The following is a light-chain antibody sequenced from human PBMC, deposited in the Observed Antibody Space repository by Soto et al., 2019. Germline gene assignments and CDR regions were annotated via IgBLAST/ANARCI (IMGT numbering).Light chain of an antibody. CDR3: QQYKNWRT. J-gene: IGKJ1*01. V-gene: IGKV3-15*01. Sequence: EIVVTQSPATLSVSPGERATLSCRASQSVNSNLAWYQQKPGQAPRLLIYDASTRATGVPARFSGSGSGTEFTLTISSLQSEDCAVYYCQQYKNWRTFGQGTKVDIK. CDR2: DAS. CDR1: QSVNSN.